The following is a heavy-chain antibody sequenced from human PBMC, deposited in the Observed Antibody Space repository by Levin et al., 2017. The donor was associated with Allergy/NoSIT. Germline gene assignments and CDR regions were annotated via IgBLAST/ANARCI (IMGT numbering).Heavy chain of an antibody. CDR3: ARHARDHYYSYHYMDV. Sequence: SETLSPTCTVSGGSISSSSYYWGWIRQPPGTGLEWIGSIYYGGSTYYNPSLKSRVTISVDTSKNQFSLRLSSVTAADTAVYYCARHARDHYYSYHYMDVWGKGTTVTVSS. CDR2: IYYGGST. V-gene: IGHV4-39*01. J-gene: IGHJ6*03. CDR1: GGSISSSSYY.